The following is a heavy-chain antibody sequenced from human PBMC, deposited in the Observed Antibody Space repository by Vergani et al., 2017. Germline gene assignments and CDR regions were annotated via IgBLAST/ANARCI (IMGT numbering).Heavy chain of an antibody. CDR1: GFTFSSYW. CDR3: AREYSGSYLPDDAFDI. V-gene: IGHV3-74*01. J-gene: IGHJ3*02. D-gene: IGHD1-26*01. Sequence: EVQLVESGGGLVQPGGSLRLSCAASGFTFSSYWMHWVRQAPGKGLVWVSRINSDGSSTSYADSVKGRFTISRDNAKNTLYLQMNSLRAEDTAVYYCAREYSGSYLPDDAFDIWGQGTMVTVSS. CDR2: INSDGSST.